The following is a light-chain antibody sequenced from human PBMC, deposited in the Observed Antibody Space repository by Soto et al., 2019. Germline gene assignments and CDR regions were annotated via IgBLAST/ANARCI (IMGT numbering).Light chain of an antibody. V-gene: IGLV2-14*01. CDR1: SSDVGGYNY. J-gene: IGLJ2*01. CDR2: DVS. Sequence: QSAPTQPASVSGSPGQSITISCTGTSSDVGGYNYVSWYQQHPGKAPKLMIYDVSNRPSGVSNRFSGSKSGNTASLTISGLQAEDEADYYCSSYTSSSTFSDVVFGGGTKLTVL. CDR3: SSYTSSSTFSDVV.